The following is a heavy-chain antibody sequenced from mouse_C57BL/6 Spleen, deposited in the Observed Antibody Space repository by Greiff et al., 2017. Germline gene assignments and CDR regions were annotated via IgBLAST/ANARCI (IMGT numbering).Heavy chain of an antibody. J-gene: IGHJ3*01. V-gene: IGHV1-7*01. CDR2: INPSSGYT. Sequence: QVQLQQSGAELAKPGASVKLSCKASGYTFTSYWMHWVKQRPGQGLEWIGYINPSSGYTKYNQKFKDKATLTADKSASTAYMQLSSLTYEDSAVYDCAAYYYGSSPFAYWGQGTLVTVSA. CDR3: AAYYYGSSPFAY. D-gene: IGHD1-1*01. CDR1: GYTFTSYW.